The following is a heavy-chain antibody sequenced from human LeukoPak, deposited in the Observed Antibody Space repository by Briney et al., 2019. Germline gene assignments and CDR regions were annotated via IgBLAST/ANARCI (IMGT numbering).Heavy chain of an antibody. CDR2: IKHSGST. CDR3: AREGAEVRGVLVKYYFDY. Sequence: SSETLSLTCAVNGGFFSNYYWSWIRQPPGKGLDWIGEIKHSGSTNYNPSLKSRVTISVDTSKNQFSLKLTSVTAADTAVYYCAREGAEVRGVLVKYYFDYWGQGALVTVSS. D-gene: IGHD3-10*01. V-gene: IGHV4-34*01. CDR1: GGFFSNYY. J-gene: IGHJ4*02.